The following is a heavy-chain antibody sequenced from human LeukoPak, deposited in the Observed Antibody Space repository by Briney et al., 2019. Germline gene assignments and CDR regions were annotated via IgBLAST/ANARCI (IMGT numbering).Heavy chain of an antibody. Sequence: KPSETLSLTCTVSGGSISSYYWSWIRQPAGKGLEWIGRIYTSGSTNYNPSLKSRVTMSVDTSKNQFSLKLSSVTAADTAVYYCARLNAMVRGLIIIDYWGQGTLVTVSS. V-gene: IGHV4-4*07. CDR1: GGSISSYY. D-gene: IGHD3-10*01. CDR2: IYTSGST. J-gene: IGHJ4*02. CDR3: ARLNAMVRGLIIIDY.